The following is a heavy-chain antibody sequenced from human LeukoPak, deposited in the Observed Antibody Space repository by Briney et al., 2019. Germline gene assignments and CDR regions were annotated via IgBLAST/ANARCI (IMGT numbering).Heavy chain of an antibody. J-gene: IGHJ4*02. CDR1: GFTFGDYA. Sequence: GGSLRLSCAVSGFTFGDYAMSWVRQAPGKGRGWVGFIRSKAYGGTTEYAASVKGRFTISRDDSKSIAYLQMNSLKTEDTAVYYCTSTNKQWLVRVTDYWGQGTLVTVSS. V-gene: IGHV3-49*04. CDR2: IRSKAYGGTT. CDR3: TSTNKQWLVRVTDY. D-gene: IGHD6-19*01.